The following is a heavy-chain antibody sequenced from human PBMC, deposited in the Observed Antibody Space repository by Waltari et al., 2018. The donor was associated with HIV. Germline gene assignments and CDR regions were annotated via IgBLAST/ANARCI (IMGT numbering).Heavy chain of an antibody. D-gene: IGHD3-10*01. J-gene: IGHJ4*02. CDR3: ARSYGSGSYYEEAFDY. V-gene: IGHV4-34*01. CDR2: INHSGST. CDR1: GGSFSGYY. Sequence: QVQLQQWGAGLLKPSETLSLTCAVYGGSFSGYYWSWIRQPPGKGLEWIGEINHSGSTTYNPSLKSRVTISVDTSKNQFSLKLSSVTAADTAVYYCARSYGSGSYYEEAFDYWGQGTLVTVSS.